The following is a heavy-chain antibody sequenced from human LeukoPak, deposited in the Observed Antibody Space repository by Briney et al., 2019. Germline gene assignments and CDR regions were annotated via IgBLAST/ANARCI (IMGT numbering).Heavy chain of an antibody. CDR2: MNPNSGDT. V-gene: IGHV1-8*01. CDR1: GYTFTSYD. Sequence: ASVTLSCTASGYTFTSYDINRVRQATGPGLEWMGWMNPNSGDTGYAQTFPGRVPMTRNTSISTAYMELSRLRSEDTAVYYCARGAGVAALSTLDYSGQGTLVTASS. D-gene: IGHD6-13*01. J-gene: IGHJ4*02. CDR3: ARGAGVAALSTLDY.